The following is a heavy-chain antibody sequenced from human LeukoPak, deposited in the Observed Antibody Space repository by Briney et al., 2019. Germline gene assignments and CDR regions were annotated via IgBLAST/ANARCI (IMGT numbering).Heavy chain of an antibody. D-gene: IGHD1-26*01. CDR3: ARGGGGAKAFYFAY. CDR1: GESFSGNF. J-gene: IGHJ4*02. CDR2: IYNNGIT. Sequence: SETLSLTCAVSGESFSGNFWSWVRQSPGKGLEWIGEIYNNGITHYNPSLKRRVTMSVDTTRKRFSLRLTSESAADTGVYYCARGGGGAKAFYFAYWGQGSLVTVSS. V-gene: IGHV4-34*01.